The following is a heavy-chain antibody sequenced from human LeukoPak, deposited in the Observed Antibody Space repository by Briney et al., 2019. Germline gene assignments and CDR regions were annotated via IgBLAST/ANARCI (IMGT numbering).Heavy chain of an antibody. CDR2: IYYSGST. Sequence: PSETLSLTCTVSGGSISSGGYYWSWIRQHPGKGLEWIGYIYYSGSTYYNPSLKSRVTISVDTSKNQFSLKLSSVTAADTAVHYCARALVGASEIDYWGQGTLVTVSS. CDR3: ARALVGASEIDY. D-gene: IGHD1-26*01. V-gene: IGHV4-31*03. CDR1: GGSISSGGYY. J-gene: IGHJ4*02.